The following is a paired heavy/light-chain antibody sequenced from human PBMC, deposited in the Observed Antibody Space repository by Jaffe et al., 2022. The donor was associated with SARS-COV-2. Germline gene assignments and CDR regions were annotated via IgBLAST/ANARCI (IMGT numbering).Heavy chain of an antibody. J-gene: IGHJ3*02. CDR3: ARLHWGDIVVVPAAIVSGAFDI. Sequence: EVQLVQSGAEVKKPGESLKISCKGSGYSFTSYWIGWVRQMPGKGLEWMGIIYPGDSDTRYSPSFQGQVTISADKSISTAYLQWSSLKASDTAMYYCARLHWGDIVVVPAAIVSGAFDIWGQGTMVTVSS. D-gene: IGHD2-2*01. V-gene: IGHV5-51*01. CDR2: IYPGDSDT. CDR1: GYSFTSYW.
Light chain of an antibody. Sequence: DIVMTQTPLSLSVTPGQPASISCKSSQSLLHSDGKTYLYWYLQKPGQPPQLLIYEVSNRFSGVPDRFSGSGSGTDFTLKISRVEAEDVGVYYCMQSIQLFTFGPGTKVDIK. CDR3: MQSIQLFT. CDR1: QSLLHSDGKTY. J-gene: IGKJ3*01. V-gene: IGKV2D-29*01. CDR2: EVS.